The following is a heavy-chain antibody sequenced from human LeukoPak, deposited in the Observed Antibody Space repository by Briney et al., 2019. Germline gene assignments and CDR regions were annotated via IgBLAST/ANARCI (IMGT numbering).Heavy chain of an antibody. D-gene: IGHD6-13*01. CDR1: GFTFSDYA. V-gene: IGHV3-30*18. CDR3: AKSLAAAGTAY. J-gene: IGHJ4*02. CDR2: ISYDGSNK. Sequence: GGSLRLSCAASGFTFSDYAMSWVRQAPGKGLEWVAVISYDGSNKYYADSVKGRFTISRDNSKNTLYLQMNSLRAEDTAVYYCAKSLAAAGTAYWGQGTLVTVSS.